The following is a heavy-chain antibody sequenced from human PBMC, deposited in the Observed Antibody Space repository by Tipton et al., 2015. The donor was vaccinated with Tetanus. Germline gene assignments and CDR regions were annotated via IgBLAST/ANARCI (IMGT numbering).Heavy chain of an antibody. CDR1: GYTFTSYG. J-gene: IGHJ6*02. V-gene: IGHV1-18*04. CDR2: ISAYNGNT. D-gene: IGHD3-3*01. Sequence: QLVQSGAEVKKPGASVKVSCKASGYTFTSYGISWVRQAPGQGLEWMGWISAYNGNTNYAQKLQGRVTMTTDTSTSTAYMELRSLGSGDPAVYYCARDKSWVFGVVIPPDLDQGMDVWGQGTTVPVSS. CDR3: ARDKSWVFGVVIPPDLDQGMDV.